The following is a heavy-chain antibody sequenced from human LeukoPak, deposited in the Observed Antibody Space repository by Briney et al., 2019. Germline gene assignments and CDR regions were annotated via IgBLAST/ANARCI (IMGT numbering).Heavy chain of an antibody. V-gene: IGHV4-4*07. CDR3: ARAVNSGSYYGVYYYYYMDV. J-gene: IGHJ6*03. Sequence: PSETLSLTCTVSGGPISSYYWSWIRQPAGKGLEWIGRIYTRGSANYNPSLKSRVTMSVDMSKNQFSLKLSSVTAADTAVYYCARAVNSGSYYGVYYYYYMDVWGKGTTVTVSS. CDR2: IYTRGSA. D-gene: IGHD1-26*01. CDR1: GGPISSYY.